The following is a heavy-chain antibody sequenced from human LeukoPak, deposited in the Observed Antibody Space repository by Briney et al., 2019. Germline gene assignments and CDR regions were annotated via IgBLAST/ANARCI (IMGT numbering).Heavy chain of an antibody. CDR1: GFIFSSDG. D-gene: IGHD3-10*01. Sequence: GGSLRLSCAASGFIFSSDGMNWVRQAPGKGLEWVAVISYDGSQTNYADSVKGRFTISRDNSKNTLYLQMNSLRAEDTAVYYCASMLGVWFGEFTDVDYWGQGTLFTVSS. CDR2: ISYDGSQT. CDR3: ASMLGVWFGEFTDVDY. V-gene: IGHV3-30*03. J-gene: IGHJ4*02.